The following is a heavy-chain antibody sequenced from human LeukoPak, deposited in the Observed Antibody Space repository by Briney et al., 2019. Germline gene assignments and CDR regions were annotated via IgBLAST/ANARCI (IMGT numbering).Heavy chain of an antibody. CDR1: GFTFSNYG. D-gene: IGHD1-26*01. V-gene: IGHV3-30*18. CDR3: AKEFLWGATRGVFDF. CDR2: ISHDGSNK. J-gene: IGHJ4*02. Sequence: GGSLRLSCAASGFTFSNYGVHWVRQAPGKGLEWVSVISHDGSNKYYADSVRGRFTISRDSSKNTLYLQMNSLRTEDTAVYFCAKEFLWGATRGVFDFWGQGTLVTVSS.